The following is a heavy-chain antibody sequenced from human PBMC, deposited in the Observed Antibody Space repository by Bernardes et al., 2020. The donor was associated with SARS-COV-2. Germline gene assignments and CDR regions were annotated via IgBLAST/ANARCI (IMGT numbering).Heavy chain of an antibody. CDR2: INPYSGAT. Sequence: ASVKVSCKTSGYTFTAYYLHWVRLAPGQSPEWMGWINPYSGATNYAQKFQGRVTLSTDASSSIMYMDLRRLTSDDSAVYYCARGLNYYDSSGYPAVWGQGTQVTVSS. D-gene: IGHD3-22*01. V-gene: IGHV1-2*02. J-gene: IGHJ4*02. CDR3: ARGLNYYDSSGYPAV. CDR1: GYTFTAYY.